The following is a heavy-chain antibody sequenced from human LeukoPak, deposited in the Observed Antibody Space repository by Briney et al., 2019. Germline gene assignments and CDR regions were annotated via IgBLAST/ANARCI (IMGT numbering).Heavy chain of an antibody. D-gene: IGHD6-19*01. J-gene: IGHJ5*02. CDR2: INPNSGGA. V-gene: IGHV1-2*02. CDR3: VTRSYTSGWPT. CDR1: GNTFIGNY. Sequence: ASVKVSCKASGNTFIGNYIHWVRQARGQGLEWMGWINPNSGGANYAQRFQGRVTVTRDTSVTTAFLDLDRLTSHDTAVYYCVTRSYTSGWPTWGQGTLVTVSS.